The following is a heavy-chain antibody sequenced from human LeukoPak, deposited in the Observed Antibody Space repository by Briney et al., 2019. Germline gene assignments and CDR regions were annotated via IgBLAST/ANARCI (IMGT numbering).Heavy chain of an antibody. D-gene: IGHD2-2*01. V-gene: IGHV1-69*05. CDR1: GGTFSSYA. CDR2: IIPIFGTA. J-gene: IGHJ3*02. Sequence: ASVKVSCKASGGTFSSYAISWVRQAPGQGLEWMGGIIPIFGTANYAQKFQGRVTITTDESTSTAYMELSSVRSEDKAVYYCARDAGVVPAAIGAFDIWGQGTMVTVSS. CDR3: ARDAGVVPAAIGAFDI.